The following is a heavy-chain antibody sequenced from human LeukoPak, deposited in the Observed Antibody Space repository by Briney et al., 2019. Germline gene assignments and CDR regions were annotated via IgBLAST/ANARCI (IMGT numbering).Heavy chain of an antibody. CDR3: ARDCYGDYGFDS. CDR1: GFTFSSYG. CDR2: ISYDGSNK. J-gene: IGHJ4*02. D-gene: IGHD4-17*01. V-gene: IGHV3-30*03. Sequence: GGSLRLSCTASGFTFSSYGMHWVRQAPGKGLEWVAVISYDGSNKYYADSVKGRFTISRDNSKNTLYVQMNSLRAEDTAVYYCARDCYGDYGFDSWGQGTLVTVSS.